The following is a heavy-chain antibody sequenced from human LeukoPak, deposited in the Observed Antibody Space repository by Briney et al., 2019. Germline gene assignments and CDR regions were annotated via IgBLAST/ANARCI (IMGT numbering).Heavy chain of an antibody. D-gene: IGHD2/OR15-2a*01. V-gene: IGHV1-2*02. Sequence: ASVTVSCKASGYTFTGYFMHWVRQAPGQGLEWMGWINPNSGGTNYSLKFQGRVTMTRDTSISTAYMELSSLRSDDTAVYYCARAQQNNWFDPWGQGTLVTVSS. J-gene: IGHJ5*02. CDR3: ARAQQNNWFDP. CDR2: INPNSGGT. CDR1: GYTFTGYF.